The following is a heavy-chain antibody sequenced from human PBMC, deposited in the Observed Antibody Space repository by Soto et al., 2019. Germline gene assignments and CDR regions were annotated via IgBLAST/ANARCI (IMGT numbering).Heavy chain of an antibody. Sequence: GGSLRLSCAASGFTFSNYAMSWVRQAPGKGLEWVSSITGSGDYTYYADSVKGRFTISRDNSKNTLYLQMNSLRAEDTAVYYCARGGYYDFHYFDYWGQGTLVTVSS. CDR3: ARGGYYDFHYFDY. D-gene: IGHD3-3*01. V-gene: IGHV3-23*01. J-gene: IGHJ4*02. CDR1: GFTFSNYA. CDR2: ITGSGDYT.